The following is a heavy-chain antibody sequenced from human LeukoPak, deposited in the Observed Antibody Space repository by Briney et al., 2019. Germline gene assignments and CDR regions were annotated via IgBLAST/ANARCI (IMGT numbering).Heavy chain of an antibody. CDR2: IRNKAYGGST. CDR1: GFTFGDYA. V-gene: IGHV3-49*04. CDR3: TRDVRRGYSYGIDY. D-gene: IGHD5-18*01. J-gene: IGHJ4*02. Sequence: GGSLRLSCTGSGFTFGDYAMSWVRQAPGKGLEWVGFIRNKAYGGSTEYAASVKGRFTISRDDSKSIAYLQMNSLKTEDTAVYYCTRDVRRGYSYGIDYWGQGTLVTVSS.